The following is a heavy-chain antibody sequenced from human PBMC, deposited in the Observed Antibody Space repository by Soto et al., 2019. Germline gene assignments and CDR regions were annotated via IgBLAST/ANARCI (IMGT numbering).Heavy chain of an antibody. CDR2: TVDTGGAT. CDR3: AKRLGDIDSFDM. Sequence: VQLLESGGGLVQPGGSLRISCAASGFIFSSYGMSWVRQAPGKGLEWVSGTVDTGGATYYADSVKGRFTISRDNSKNTLYLQMNSLRAEDTAVYYCAKRLGDIDSFDMWGQGTMVTVSS. J-gene: IGHJ3*02. D-gene: IGHD3-16*01. CDR1: GFIFSSYG. V-gene: IGHV3-23*01.